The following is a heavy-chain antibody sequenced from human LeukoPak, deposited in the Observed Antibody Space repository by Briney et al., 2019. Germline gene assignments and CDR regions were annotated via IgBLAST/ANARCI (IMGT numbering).Heavy chain of an antibody. CDR3: AGGDFWSGYYREGDAFDI. J-gene: IGHJ3*02. CDR2: IYTSGST. V-gene: IGHV4-4*07. Sequence: PSETLSLTCTVSGGSISSYYWSWIRQPAGKGLEWIGRIYTSGSTNYNPSLKSRVTMSVDTSKNQFSLKLSSVTAADTAVYYCAGGDFWSGYYREGDAFDIWGQGTMVTVSS. D-gene: IGHD3-3*01. CDR1: GGSISSYY.